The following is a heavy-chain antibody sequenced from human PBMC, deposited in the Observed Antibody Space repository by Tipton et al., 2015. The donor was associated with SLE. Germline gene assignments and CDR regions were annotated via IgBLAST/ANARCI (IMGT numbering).Heavy chain of an antibody. J-gene: IGHJ4*02. D-gene: IGHD6-19*01. Sequence: LRLSCSVSGDSITSGGFYWNWIRHLPGEGLQWIGYIYYSGGTSYNPALQSRVSMSVDMSKNQFSLRLSSVTAADTAVYYCARGISSGWWNYWGQGNLVTVSS. CDR2: IYYSGGT. V-gene: IGHV4-31*03. CDR3: ARGISSGWWNY. CDR1: GDSITSGGFY.